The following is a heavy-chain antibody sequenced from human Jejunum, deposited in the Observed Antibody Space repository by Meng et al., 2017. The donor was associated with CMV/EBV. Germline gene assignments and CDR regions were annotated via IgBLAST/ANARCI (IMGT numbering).Heavy chain of an antibody. Sequence: SGFTFSSYGMHWVRQAPGKGLEWVAFIRYDGSNKYYADSVKGRFTISRDNSKNTLYLQMNSLRAEDTAVYSCARSAPYVYSSPGVWGQGTTVTVSS. J-gene: IGHJ6*02. CDR3: ARSAPYVYSSPGV. CDR2: IRYDGSNK. V-gene: IGHV3-30*02. CDR1: GFTFSSYG. D-gene: IGHD6-19*01.